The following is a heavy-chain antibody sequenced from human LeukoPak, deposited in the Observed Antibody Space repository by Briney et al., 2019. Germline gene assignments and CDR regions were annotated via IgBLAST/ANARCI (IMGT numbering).Heavy chain of an antibody. CDR1: GYTFTSYA. J-gene: IGHJ4*02. D-gene: IGHD5-18*01. CDR2: INAGNGNT. Sequence: GASVTVSCKASGYTFTSYAMHWVRQAPGQGLEWMGWINAGNGNTKYSQKFQGRVTITRDTSASTAYMELSSLRSEDTAVYYCAREGGYSYGYGNDYWGQGTLVTVSS. CDR3: AREGGYSYGYGNDY. V-gene: IGHV1-3*01.